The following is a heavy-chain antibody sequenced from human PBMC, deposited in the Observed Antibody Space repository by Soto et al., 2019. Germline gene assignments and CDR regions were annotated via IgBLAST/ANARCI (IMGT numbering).Heavy chain of an antibody. D-gene: IGHD2-2*01. CDR3: ARKKNQLLWSGGYYYYYGMDV. V-gene: IGHV5-51*03. CDR1: GYSFTSYW. J-gene: IGHJ6*02. CDR2: IYPGDSDT. Sequence: PGESLKISCKGSGYSFTSYWIGWVRQMPGKDLEWMGIIYPGDSDTRYSPSFQGHVTISADKSISTAYLQWSSLKASDTAMYYCARKKNQLLWSGGYYYYYGMDVWGQGTTVTVSS.